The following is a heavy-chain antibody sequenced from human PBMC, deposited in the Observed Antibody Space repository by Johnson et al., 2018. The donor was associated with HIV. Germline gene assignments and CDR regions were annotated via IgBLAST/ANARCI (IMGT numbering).Heavy chain of an antibody. CDR3: ARGLDSGSSWFGVFDM. Sequence: QVQLVESGGGVVQPGRSLRLSCAASGFTFSSYALHWVRQAPGKGLEWVAVISFDGSNKYYADSVKGRFTISRDNSKNTLYLQMNSLRAEDTAVYYCARGLDSGSSWFGVFDMWGQGTMVTVSS. CDR1: GFTFSSYA. V-gene: IGHV3-30*04. D-gene: IGHD6-13*01. J-gene: IGHJ3*02. CDR2: ISFDGSNK.